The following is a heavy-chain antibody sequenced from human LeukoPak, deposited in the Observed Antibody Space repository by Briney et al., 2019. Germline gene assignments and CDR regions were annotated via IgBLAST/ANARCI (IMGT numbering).Heavy chain of an antibody. V-gene: IGHV4-4*07. CDR3: ARVEISSIYYYGMDV. CDR2: IYTTGST. Sequence: PSETLSLTCTVSGGSISNYYWSWIRQPAGKGPEWIGRIYTTGSTNYNPSLKSRVTMSVDTSKNQFSLKLTSVTAADTAVYYCARVEISSIYYYGMDVWGQGTTVTVSS. D-gene: IGHD6-6*01. J-gene: IGHJ6*02. CDR1: GGSISNYY.